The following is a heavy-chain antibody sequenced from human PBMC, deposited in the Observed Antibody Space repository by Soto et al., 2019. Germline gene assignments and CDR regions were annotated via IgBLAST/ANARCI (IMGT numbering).Heavy chain of an antibody. J-gene: IGHJ5*02. CDR1: GGSISSYY. Sequence: SETLSLTCTVSGGSISSYYLSWIRQPPGKGLEWIGYIYYSGSTNYNPSLKSRVTISVDTSKNQFSLKLSSVTAADTAVYYCASSTSIAAPDWFDPWGQGTLVTVPS. V-gene: IGHV4-59*01. D-gene: IGHD6-6*01. CDR2: IYYSGST. CDR3: ASSTSIAAPDWFDP.